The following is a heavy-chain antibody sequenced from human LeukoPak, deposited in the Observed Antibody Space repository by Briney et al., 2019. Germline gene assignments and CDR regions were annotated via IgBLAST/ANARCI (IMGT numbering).Heavy chain of an antibody. J-gene: IGHJ4*02. CDR1: GFTFSSYS. Sequence: GGSLRLSCAASGFTFSSYSMNWVRQAPGKGLEWVSSISSGSSYIYYAGSVKGRFTISRDNAKNSLYLQMNSLRAEDTAVYYCAIMTTVTYIDYWGQGTLVTVSS. V-gene: IGHV3-21*01. CDR2: ISSGSSYI. CDR3: AIMTTVTYIDY. D-gene: IGHD4-17*01.